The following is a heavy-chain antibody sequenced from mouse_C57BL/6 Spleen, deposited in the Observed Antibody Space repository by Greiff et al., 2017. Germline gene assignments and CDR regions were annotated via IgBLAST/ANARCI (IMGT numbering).Heavy chain of an antibody. CDR3: ASFITTVGDAMDY. Sequence: VKLQESGAELVKPGASVKISCKASGYAFSSYWMNWVKQRPGKGLEWIGQIYPGDGDTNYNGKFKGKATLTADKSSSTAYMQLSSLTSEDSAVYFCASFITTVGDAMDYWGQGTSVTVSS. D-gene: IGHD1-1*01. V-gene: IGHV1-80*01. CDR2: IYPGDGDT. J-gene: IGHJ4*01. CDR1: GYAFSSYW.